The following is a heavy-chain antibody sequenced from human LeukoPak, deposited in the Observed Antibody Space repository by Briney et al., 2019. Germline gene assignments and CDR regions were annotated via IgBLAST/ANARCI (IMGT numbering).Heavy chain of an antibody. V-gene: IGHV1-3*01. J-gene: IGHJ2*01. D-gene: IGHD5-18*01. CDR3: ASGIGSYNWYFDL. CDR2: INAGNGDT. Sequence: ASVKVSCKAFGYTFTSYTMHWVRLAPGQSLEWMGWINAGNGDTMYSQNLQGRITITRDTSASTAYMELNSLRSEDTAVYYCASGIGSYNWYFDLWGRGTLITVSS. CDR1: GYTFTSYT.